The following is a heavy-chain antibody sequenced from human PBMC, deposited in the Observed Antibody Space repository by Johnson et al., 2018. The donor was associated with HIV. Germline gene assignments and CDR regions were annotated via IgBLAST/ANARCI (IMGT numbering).Heavy chain of an antibody. Sequence: VQLVESGGVVVQPGGSLRLSCAASGFTFDDYTMHWVRQAPGKGLEWVSLISWDGGSTYYADSVKGRFTISRDNAKNSLYLQMNSLRAEDTAVYYCARERGRSPRAFDIWGQGTMVTISS. J-gene: IGHJ3*02. V-gene: IGHV3-43*01. CDR1: GFTFDDYT. D-gene: IGHD3-10*01. CDR2: ISWDGGST. CDR3: ARERGRSPRAFDI.